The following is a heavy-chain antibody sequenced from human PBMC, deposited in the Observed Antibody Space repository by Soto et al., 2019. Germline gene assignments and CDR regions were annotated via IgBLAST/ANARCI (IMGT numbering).Heavy chain of an antibody. D-gene: IGHD2-2*01. CDR3: AREEKGLGPAAMLYGNYYYYYMDV. V-gene: IGHV1-8*01. J-gene: IGHJ6*03. CDR1: GYTFTSYD. CDR2: MNPNSGNT. Sequence: ASVKVSCKASGYTFTSYDINWVRQATGQGLEWMGWMNPNSGNTGYAQKFQGRVTMTRNTSISTAYMELSSLRSEDTAVYYCAREEKGLGPAAMLYGNYYYYYMDVWGKGTTVTVSS.